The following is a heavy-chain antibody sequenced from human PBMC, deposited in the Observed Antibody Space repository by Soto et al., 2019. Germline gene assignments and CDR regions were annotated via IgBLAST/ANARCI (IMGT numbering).Heavy chain of an antibody. Sequence: SQTLSLTCAVYGGSFSGYYWSWIRQPPGKGLEWIGEINHSGSTNYNPSLKSRVTISVDTSKNQFSLKLSSVTAADTAVYYCARAKSRRPYSSSWYDYWGQGTLVTVSS. CDR1: GGSFSGYY. CDR2: INHSGST. V-gene: IGHV4-34*01. J-gene: IGHJ4*02. CDR3: ARAKSRRPYSSSWYDY. D-gene: IGHD6-13*01.